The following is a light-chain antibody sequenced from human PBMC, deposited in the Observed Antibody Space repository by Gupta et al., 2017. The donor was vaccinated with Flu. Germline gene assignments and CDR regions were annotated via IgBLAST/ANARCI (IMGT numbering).Light chain of an antibody. CDR1: SSDIGGYNY. V-gene: IGLV2-11*01. J-gene: IGLJ1*01. Sequence: TVPCTGTSSDIGGYNYVSWYQQHPGKAPKLMIYDVIKRPAGVPDRFSGSKSGNTASLTISGLQAEDEADYYCCSFAGGFYVFGTGTKVTVL. CDR3: CSFAGGFYV. CDR2: DVI.